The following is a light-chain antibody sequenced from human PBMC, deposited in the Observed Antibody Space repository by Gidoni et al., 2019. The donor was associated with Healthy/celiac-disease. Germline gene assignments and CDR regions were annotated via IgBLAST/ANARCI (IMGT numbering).Light chain of an antibody. CDR3: AAWDDSLNVL. V-gene: IGLV1-44*01. J-gene: IGLJ1*01. CDR1: SSNIGSNT. Sequence: QSVLTQPPSASGTPGQRVNISCSGSSSNIGSNTVNWYQQLPGTAPKLLIYSNNQRPSGVPDRFSGSKSGTSASLAISGLQSEDEADYYCAAWDDSLNVLFGTGTKVTVL. CDR2: SNN.